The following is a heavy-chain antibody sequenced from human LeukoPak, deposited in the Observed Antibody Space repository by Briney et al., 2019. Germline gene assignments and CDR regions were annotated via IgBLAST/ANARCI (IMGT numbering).Heavy chain of an antibody. CDR2: ISYDGSNK. Sequence: GKSLRLSCAASGFTFSGYPIHWVRQAPGKGLEWVAVISYDGSNKYYAGSVKGRFTISRDNSKNTLYLQMNSLRAEDTAVYYCAKDLRVGATDCYFDYWGQGTLVTVSS. V-gene: IGHV3-30-3*02. CDR3: AKDLRVGATDCYFDY. CDR1: GFTFSGYP. J-gene: IGHJ4*02. D-gene: IGHD1-26*01.